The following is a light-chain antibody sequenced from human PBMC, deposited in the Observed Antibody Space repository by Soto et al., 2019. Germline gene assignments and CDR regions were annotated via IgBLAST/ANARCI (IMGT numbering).Light chain of an antibody. CDR1: QSIVTY. CDR2: AAS. V-gene: IGKV1-39*01. CDR3: QQTLSFPPT. J-gene: IGKJ1*01. Sequence: DIQMTQSPSSLSASVGDRVTITCRASQSIVTYLNWYLQKPGKAPKLLIYAASNLQSGVPSRFSGSGSGTDFTLTISSLQPEDFATYYCQQTLSFPPTFGQGTKVDIK.